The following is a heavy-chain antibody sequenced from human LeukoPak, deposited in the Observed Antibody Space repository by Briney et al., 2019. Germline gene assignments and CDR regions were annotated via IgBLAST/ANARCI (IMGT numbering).Heavy chain of an antibody. J-gene: IGHJ3*02. CDR2: IIPIFGTA. D-gene: IGHD3-22*01. Sequence: ASVKVSCKASGGTFSSYAISWVRQAPGQGLEWMGGIIPIFGTANYAQKFQGRVTITTDESTSTAYMELSSLRSEDTAVYYCARDLRAYYYDSGAFDIWGQGTMVTVSS. CDR1: GGTFSSYA. CDR3: ARDLRAYYYDSGAFDI. V-gene: IGHV1-69*05.